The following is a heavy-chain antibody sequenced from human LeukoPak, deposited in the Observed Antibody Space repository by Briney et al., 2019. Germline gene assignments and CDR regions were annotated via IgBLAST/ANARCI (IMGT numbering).Heavy chain of an antibody. J-gene: IGHJ5*02. CDR2: IYYSGST. V-gene: IGHV4-39*07. Sequence: PSETLSLTCTVSGGSISSSSYYWGWIRQPPGKGLEWIGRIYYSGSTYYNPSLKSRVTISVDTSKNQFSLKLSSVTAADTAVYYCARGLARPANWFDPWGQGTLVTVSS. CDR1: GGSISSSSYY. CDR3: ARGLARPANWFDP. D-gene: IGHD6-6*01.